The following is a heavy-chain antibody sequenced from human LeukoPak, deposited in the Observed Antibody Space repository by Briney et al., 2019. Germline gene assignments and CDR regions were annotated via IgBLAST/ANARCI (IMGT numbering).Heavy chain of an antibody. D-gene: IGHD3-10*01. V-gene: IGHV3-48*01. Sequence: GGSLRLSCVASGFNFDEYAMKWVRQAPGKGLEWISCIYRDSSVKHYADSVRGRFTVSRDNAKNSVYLQMNSLRAEDTAVYFCARYGSGSNYRDPFDSWGQGTLVTVSS. CDR2: IYRDSSVK. CDR3: ARYGSGSNYRDPFDS. CDR1: GFNFDEYA. J-gene: IGHJ4*02.